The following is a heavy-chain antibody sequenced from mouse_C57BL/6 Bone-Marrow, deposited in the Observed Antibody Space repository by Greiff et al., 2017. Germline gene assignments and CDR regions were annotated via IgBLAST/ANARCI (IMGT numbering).Heavy chain of an antibody. V-gene: IGHV6-6*01. CDR2: IRNKANNHAT. CDR1: GFTFSDAW. CDR3: TRSPTMITPFAY. Sequence: EVKVEESGGGLVQPGGSMKLSCAASGFTFSDAWMDWVRQSPEKGLEWVAEIRNKANNHATYYAESVKGRFTISRDDSKSSVYLQMNSLRAEDTGIYYCTRSPTMITPFAYWGQGTLVTVSA. J-gene: IGHJ3*01. D-gene: IGHD2-4*01.